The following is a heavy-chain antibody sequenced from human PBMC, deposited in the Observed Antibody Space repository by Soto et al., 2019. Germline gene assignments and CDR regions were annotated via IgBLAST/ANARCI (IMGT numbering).Heavy chain of an antibody. Sequence: PGGSLTLSCAASGFTFSSYAMSWVRQAPGKGLEWVSAISGSGGSTYYADSVKGRFTISRDNSKNTLYLQMNSLRAEDTAVYYCAKTFFEAYYYDSRGYSHPSGYNYGKDVWGQGTRVTVSS. CDR3: AKTFFEAYYYDSRGYSHPSGYNYGKDV. CDR2: ISGSGGST. V-gene: IGHV3-23*01. D-gene: IGHD3-22*01. CDR1: GFTFSSYA. J-gene: IGHJ6*01.